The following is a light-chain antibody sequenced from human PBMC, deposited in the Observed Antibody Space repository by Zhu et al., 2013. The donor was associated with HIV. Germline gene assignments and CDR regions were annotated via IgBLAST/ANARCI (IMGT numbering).Light chain of an antibody. Sequence: EIVMTQSPATLSVSPGERATLSCRASQSVSSNLGWYQQKPGQAPRLLIHDASNRATGIPARFSGSGSGTEFTLTITSLQPDDFATYYCQHVNSNAAFGPGTKVDV. CDR2: DAS. CDR1: QSVSSN. CDR3: QHVNSNAA. J-gene: IGKJ3*01. V-gene: IGKV3D-15*01.